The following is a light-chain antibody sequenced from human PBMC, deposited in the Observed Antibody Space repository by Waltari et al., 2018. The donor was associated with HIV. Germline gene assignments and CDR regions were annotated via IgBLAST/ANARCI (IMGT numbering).Light chain of an antibody. V-gene: IGLV1-40*01. CDR3: QSYDNSLGIV. Sequence: QSQLTQPPSVSGAPGQRVTISCTGSRSTLGPGYHLPWYQQVPGTAPKLLIHGNTNRPSGVPDRFSGSKSGTSASLAITGLQAEDEADYYCQSYDNSLGIVFGSGTKVTVL. CDR1: RSTLGPGYH. J-gene: IGLJ1*01. CDR2: GNT.